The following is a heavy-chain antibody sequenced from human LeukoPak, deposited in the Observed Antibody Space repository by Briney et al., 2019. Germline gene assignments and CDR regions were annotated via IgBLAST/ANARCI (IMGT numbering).Heavy chain of an antibody. CDR2: INPNSGGT. CDR3: ARIAGGYSYSDLDYFDY. Sequence: ASVKVSCKASGYTFTGYYMHWVRQAPGQGLEWMGWINPNSGGTNYAQKFQGRVTMTRDTSISTAYMELSRLRSDDTAVYYCARIAGGYSYSDLDYFDYWGQGTLVTVSS. J-gene: IGHJ4*02. CDR1: GYTFTGYY. V-gene: IGHV1-2*02. D-gene: IGHD5-18*01.